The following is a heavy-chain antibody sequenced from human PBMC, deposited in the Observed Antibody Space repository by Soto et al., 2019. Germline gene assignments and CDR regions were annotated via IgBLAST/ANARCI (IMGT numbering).Heavy chain of an antibody. CDR3: AREGGLRCLEWFRDWFDP. D-gene: IGHD3-3*01. CDR1: GGSFSGYY. V-gene: IGHV4-34*01. J-gene: IGHJ5*02. Sequence: QVQLQQWGAGLLKPSETLSLTCAVYGGSFSGYYWSWIRQPPGKGLEWIGEINHSGGTNYNPSLKSRVTISVDTSKNQFSLKLSSVTAADTAVYYCAREGGLRCLEWFRDWFDPWGQGTLVTVSS. CDR2: INHSGGT.